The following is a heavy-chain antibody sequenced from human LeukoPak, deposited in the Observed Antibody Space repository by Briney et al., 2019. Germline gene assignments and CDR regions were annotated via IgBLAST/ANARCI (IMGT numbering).Heavy chain of an antibody. CDR1: GFTLSSYW. CDR3: ARAGDGRSMVRGVIIYYYYGMDV. J-gene: IGHJ6*02. D-gene: IGHD3-10*01. V-gene: IGHV3-7*05. Sequence: GGSLRLSCAASGFTLSSYWMSWVRQAPGKGLEWVANIKQDGSEKYYVDSVKGRFTISRDNAKNSLYLQMNSLRAEDTAVYYCARAGDGRSMVRGVIIYYYYGMDVWGQGTTVTVSS. CDR2: IKQDGSEK.